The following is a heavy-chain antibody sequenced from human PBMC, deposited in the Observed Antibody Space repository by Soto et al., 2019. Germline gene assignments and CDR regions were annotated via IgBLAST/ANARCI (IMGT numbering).Heavy chain of an antibody. CDR1: GYTFTHYG. CDR3: ARDHDDGGKYWYLDL. J-gene: IGHJ2*01. CDR2: INTYNGDT. V-gene: IGHV1-18*01. D-gene: IGHD1-1*01. Sequence: QAQLVQSGAEVKKPGASVRVSCKASGYTFTHYGVTWVRQAPGQGLEWMGWINTYNGDTNYAQELQGRLTMTTDTSTSAAYVEMRSMRSDATAVYYCARDHDDGGKYWYLDLWGRGTLVTVSS.